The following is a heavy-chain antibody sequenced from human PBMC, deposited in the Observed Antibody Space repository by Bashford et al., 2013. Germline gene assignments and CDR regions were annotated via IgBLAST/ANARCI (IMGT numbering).Heavy chain of an antibody. Sequence: ASVKVSCKASGYTFAAYYMHWVRQAPGQGLEWMGWINPNTGDTRNAQKFRARVTMTRDTSISTAYMELSGLRSDDTAVYYCARDPPYADHADYWGQEPWSPSPQ. CDR1: GYTFAAYY. D-gene: IGHD1-14*01. CDR2: INPNTGDT. CDR3: ARDPPYADHADY. J-gene: IGHJ4*01. V-gene: IGHV1-2*02.